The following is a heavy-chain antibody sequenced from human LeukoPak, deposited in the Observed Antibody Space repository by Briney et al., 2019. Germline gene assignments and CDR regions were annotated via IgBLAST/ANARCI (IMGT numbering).Heavy chain of an antibody. CDR2: ISGDGGST. D-gene: IGHD2-2*01. Sequence: GPCLRLSCAASGFTFDNYATHWVRHAPGNCLEWASFISGDGGSTYYADSVKGRFTISRDNAKNSLYLQMNSLRAEDTAVYYCTSRYCTSTNCYAFDVWGQGTMVTVSS. CDR1: GFTFDNYA. CDR3: TSRYCTSTNCYAFDV. J-gene: IGHJ3*01. V-gene: IGHV3-43*02.